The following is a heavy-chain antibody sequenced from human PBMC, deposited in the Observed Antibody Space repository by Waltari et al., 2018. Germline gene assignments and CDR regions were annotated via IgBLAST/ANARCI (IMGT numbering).Heavy chain of an antibody. J-gene: IGHJ4*02. CDR2: IYYSGST. V-gene: IGHV4-39*01. CDR3: ARRRDGYNYYFDY. D-gene: IGHD5-12*01. CDR1: GGSISSSSYY. Sequence: QLQLQESGPGLVQPSETLSLTCTVSGGSISSSSYYWDWIRQPPGKGLEWIGSIYYSGSTYYNPSLKSRVTISVDTSKNQFSLKLSSVTAADTAVYYCARRRDGYNYYFDYWGQGTLVTVSS.